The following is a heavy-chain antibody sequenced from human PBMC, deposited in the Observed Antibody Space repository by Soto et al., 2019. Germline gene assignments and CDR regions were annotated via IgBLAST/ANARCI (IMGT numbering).Heavy chain of an antibody. V-gene: IGHV3-30*18. Sequence: QVQLVESGGGVVQPGRSLRLSCAASGFTFSSYGMHWVRQAPGKGLEWVAVISYDGSNKYYADSVKGRFTISRDNSKNTLYLQMHSLRAEDTAVYYCAKDGGYSGYEPYYYYGMDVWGQGTTVTVSS. D-gene: IGHD5-12*01. J-gene: IGHJ6*02. CDR2: ISYDGSNK. CDR1: GFTFSSYG. CDR3: AKDGGYSGYEPYYYYGMDV.